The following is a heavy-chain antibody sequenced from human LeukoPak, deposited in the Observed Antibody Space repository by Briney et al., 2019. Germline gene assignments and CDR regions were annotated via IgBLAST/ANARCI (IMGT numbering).Heavy chain of an antibody. D-gene: IGHD3-10*01. CDR3: AANSADYNTLGSSYKV. CDR2: VYYRGNT. CDR1: GDSMGNDY. J-gene: IGHJ4*02. Sequence: SETLSLTCTVSGDSMGNDYWTWLRQPPGKGLGWIGYVYYRGNTNSNPSLKSRVTISVDTSKNQFSLKLTSVTAADTAVYYCAANSADYNTLGSSYKVWGQGTLVTVSS. V-gene: IGHV4-59*08.